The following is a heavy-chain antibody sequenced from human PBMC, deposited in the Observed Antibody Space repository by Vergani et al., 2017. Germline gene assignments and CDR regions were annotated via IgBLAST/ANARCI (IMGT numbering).Heavy chain of an antibody. D-gene: IGHD3-22*01. J-gene: IGHJ5*02. CDR3: ARDGDYYDSSGRPHFDP. CDR1: GGSISSSSYY. CDR2: IYYSGSP. Sequence: QLQLQESGPGLVKPSETLSLTCTVSGGSISSSSYYWGWIRQPPGKGLEWIGSIYYSGSPYYNPSLKSRVTISVDTSKNQFSLKLSSVTAADTAVYYCARDGDYYDSSGRPHFDPWGQGTLVTVSS. V-gene: IGHV4-39*07.